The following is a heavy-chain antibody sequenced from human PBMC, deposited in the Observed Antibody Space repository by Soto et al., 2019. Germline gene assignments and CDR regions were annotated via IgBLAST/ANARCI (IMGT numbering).Heavy chain of an antibody. D-gene: IGHD1-26*01. Sequence: SETLSLTCAVYGGSFSAYYWGWVRQPPGKGLEWIGEIIHSESTKYNPSLKSRVTISVDTSKNQFSLKLSSVTAADTAVYYCARQRPTDGRWEFANYYGMDVWGQGTPVTVSS. J-gene: IGHJ6*02. V-gene: IGHV4-34*12. CDR3: ARQRPTDGRWEFANYYGMDV. CDR1: GGSFSAYY. CDR2: IIHSEST.